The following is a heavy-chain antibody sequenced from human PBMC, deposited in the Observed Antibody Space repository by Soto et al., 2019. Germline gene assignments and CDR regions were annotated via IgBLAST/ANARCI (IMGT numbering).Heavy chain of an antibody. CDR1: GYTFTNYA. D-gene: IGHD1-1*01. CDR2: INAGNGKT. V-gene: IGHV1-3*01. J-gene: IGHJ4*02. CDR3: ARWANGDGFDF. Sequence: QVHLVQSGAEVKKPGASVEVSCKASGYTFTNYAIHWVRQAPGQRLEWMGWINAGNGKTKYSEKLQGRVTIARDTSASTAYMEVTSLRSEDTAVYYCARWANGDGFDFWGQGTLVTVSS.